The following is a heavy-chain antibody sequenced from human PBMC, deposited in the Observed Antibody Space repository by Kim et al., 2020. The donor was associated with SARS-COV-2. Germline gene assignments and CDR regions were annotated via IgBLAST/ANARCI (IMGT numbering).Heavy chain of an antibody. J-gene: IGHJ1*01. V-gene: IGHV1-24*01. CDR3: ATEGIVGGTFVQT. Sequence: ASVKVSCKVSGHSLIQLSLHWVRQAPGKGLEWLGGFDRQDSETIYARDFQGRLSMTEDTFTDTAHMELGSLTPEDTAMYYCATEGIVGGTFVQTWGQGTLITVSS. D-gene: IGHD1-26*01. CDR1: GHSLIQLS. CDR2: FDRQDSET.